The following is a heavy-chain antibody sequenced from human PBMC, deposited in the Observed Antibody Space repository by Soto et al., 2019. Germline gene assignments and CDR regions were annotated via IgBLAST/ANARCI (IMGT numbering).Heavy chain of an antibody. V-gene: IGHV3-23*01. CDR2: ISGSGGST. CDR3: AKYGPDFKYYYYMDV. D-gene: IGHD3-3*01. J-gene: IGHJ6*03. CDR1: GFTFISYA. Sequence: GGSLRLSCAASGFTFISYAMSWVRQAPGKGLEWVSAISGSGGSTYYADSVKGRFTISRDNSKNTLYLQMNSLRAEDTAVYYCAKYGPDFKYYYYMDVWGKGTTVTVSS.